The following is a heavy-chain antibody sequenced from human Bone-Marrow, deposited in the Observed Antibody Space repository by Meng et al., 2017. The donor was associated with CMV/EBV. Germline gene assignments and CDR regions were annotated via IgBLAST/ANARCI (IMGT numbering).Heavy chain of an antibody. Sequence: GGSLRLSCAASGLTFSDHHMDWVRQAPGRGLEWVGHMKKKADSYITDYAASVKGRFTISRDDSKNSLYLQMNSLKTEDSAVYYCADLGGAFGTDVWGQGTTVTVSS. J-gene: IGHJ6*02. CDR3: ADLGGAFGTDV. V-gene: IGHV3-72*01. CDR1: GLTFSDHH. CDR2: MKKKADSYIT.